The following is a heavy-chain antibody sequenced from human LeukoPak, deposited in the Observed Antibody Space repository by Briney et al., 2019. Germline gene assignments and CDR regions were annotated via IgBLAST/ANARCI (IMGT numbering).Heavy chain of an antibody. CDR1: GYTFTGYY. CDR2: INPNSGGT. D-gene: IGHD4-23*01. Sequence: ASVKVSCKASGYTFTGYYMHWVRQAPGQGLEWMGWINPNSGGTNYAQKFQGRITMTRDTSISTAYMELSRLRSDDTAVYYCAVRDYGGILYYFDYWGQGTLVTVSS. J-gene: IGHJ4*02. CDR3: AVRDYGGILYYFDY. V-gene: IGHV1-2*02.